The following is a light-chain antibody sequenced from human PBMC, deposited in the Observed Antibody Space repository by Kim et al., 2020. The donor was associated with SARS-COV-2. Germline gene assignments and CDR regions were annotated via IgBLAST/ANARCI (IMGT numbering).Light chain of an antibody. V-gene: IGLV2-8*01. CDR3: SSYAGRQNLV. CDR2: EVN. J-gene: IGLJ2*01. Sequence: VTISCTGTSSDIGGYNFVAWYQQHPGRAPKVMIYEVNKRPSGVPDRFSGSKSGNTASLTVSGLQAEDEADYYCSSYAGRQNLVFGGGTQLTVL. CDR1: SSDIGGYNF.